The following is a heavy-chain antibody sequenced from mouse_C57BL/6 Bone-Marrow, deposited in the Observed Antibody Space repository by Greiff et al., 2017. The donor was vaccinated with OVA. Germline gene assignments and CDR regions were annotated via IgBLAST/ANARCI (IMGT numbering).Heavy chain of an antibody. J-gene: IGHJ3*01. CDR3: AAQTAQAKEFAY. D-gene: IGHD3-2*02. CDR2: INPSTGGT. Sequence: VQLQQSGPELVKPGASVKISCKASGYSFTGYYMNWVKQSPEKSLEWIGEINPSTGGTTYNQKFKAKATLTVDKSSSTAYMQLKSLTSEDSAVYDCAAQTAQAKEFAYWGQGTLVTVSA. CDR1: GYSFTGYY. V-gene: IGHV1-42*01.